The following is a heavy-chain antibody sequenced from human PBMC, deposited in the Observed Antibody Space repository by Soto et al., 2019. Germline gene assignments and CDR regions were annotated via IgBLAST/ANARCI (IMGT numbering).Heavy chain of an antibody. CDR3: VRGDGDRYDGPGYLGRH. V-gene: IGHV3-74*01. J-gene: IGHJ4*02. CDR2: MNMDGSRT. CDR1: GFTFSIYW. Sequence: EVQLVESGGGLVQPGGSLRLSCAASGFTFSIYWMHWVRQAPGKGLVWVSRMNMDGSRTSYADFAKGRFTISRDDAKSTVSLQMSNPRAEDTAVYYCVRGDGDRYDGPGYLGRHWGQGTLVTVSS. D-gene: IGHD2-21*01.